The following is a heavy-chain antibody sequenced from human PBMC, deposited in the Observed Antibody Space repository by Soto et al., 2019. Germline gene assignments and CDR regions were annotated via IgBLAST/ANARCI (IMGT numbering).Heavy chain of an antibody. D-gene: IGHD3-10*01. CDR2: ISPDGRTT. J-gene: IGHJ4*02. Sequence: PGVSLRLSCAASGFSFSHYWMHWVRQAPGKGLVCVSRISPDGRTTTYADSVKGRFTISRDNAKSTLYLQMNSLTVEDGAVYYCADSWLPTSYWGPGTLVTVSS. CDR3: ADSWLPTSY. CDR1: GFSFSHYW. V-gene: IGHV3-74*01.